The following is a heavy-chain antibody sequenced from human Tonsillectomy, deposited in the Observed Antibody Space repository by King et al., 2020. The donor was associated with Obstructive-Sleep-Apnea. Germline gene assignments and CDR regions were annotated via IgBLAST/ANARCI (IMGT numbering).Heavy chain of an antibody. V-gene: IGHV4-59*08. Sequence: MQLQESGPGLVKPSETLSLTCSVSGGSISGYYWSWVRQPPGKGLEWIAYIYYTGTTNYNPSLKSRVTISVDTSKNQFSLKLSSVTAADTAIYYCARHLGGLWYFDLWGRGTLVTVSS. J-gene: IGHJ2*01. CDR3: ARHLGGLWYFDL. D-gene: IGHD3-16*01. CDR2: IYYTGTT. CDR1: GGSISGYY.